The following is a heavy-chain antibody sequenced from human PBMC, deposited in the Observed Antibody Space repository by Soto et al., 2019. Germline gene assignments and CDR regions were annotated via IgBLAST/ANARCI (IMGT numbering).Heavy chain of an antibody. D-gene: IGHD1-1*01. CDR3: ALNSGNDAFDI. V-gene: IGHV1-69*02. J-gene: IGHJ3*02. CDR1: GGTFSSYT. Sequence: QVQLVQSGAEVKKPGSSVKVSCKASGGTFSSYTISWVRQAPGQGLEWMGRIIPILGIANYAQKFQGRVTITADNSTSTAYMELSSLRSEDTAVYYCALNSGNDAFDIWGQGTMVTVSS. CDR2: IIPILGIA.